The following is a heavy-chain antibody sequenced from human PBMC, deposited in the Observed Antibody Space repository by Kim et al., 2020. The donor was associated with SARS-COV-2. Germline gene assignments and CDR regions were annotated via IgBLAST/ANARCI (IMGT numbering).Heavy chain of an antibody. V-gene: IGHV3-64D*06. Sequence: GGSLRLSCSASGFTFSSYAMHWVRQAPGKGLEYVSAISSNGGSTYYADSVKGRFTISRDNSKNTLYLQMSSLRAEDTAVYYCVKDGSGQLVRGYYYYYGMDVWGQGTTVTVSS. CDR1: GFTFSSYA. D-gene: IGHD6-13*01. J-gene: IGHJ6*02. CDR2: ISSNGGST. CDR3: VKDGSGQLVRGYYYYYGMDV.